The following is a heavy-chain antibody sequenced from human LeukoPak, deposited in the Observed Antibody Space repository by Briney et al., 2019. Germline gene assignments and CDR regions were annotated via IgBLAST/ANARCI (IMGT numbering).Heavy chain of an antibody. J-gene: IGHJ4*02. CDR1: GGSISSGGYP. CDR2: IYHSGST. V-gene: IGHV4-30-2*01. Sequence: PSQTLSLTCAVSGGSISSGGYPWSWIRQPPGKGLEWIGYIYHSGSTYYNPSLKSRVTISVDRSKNQFSLKLSSVTAADTAVYYCASLRGDYVAFDYWGQGTLVTVSS. D-gene: IGHD4-17*01. CDR3: ASLRGDYVAFDY.